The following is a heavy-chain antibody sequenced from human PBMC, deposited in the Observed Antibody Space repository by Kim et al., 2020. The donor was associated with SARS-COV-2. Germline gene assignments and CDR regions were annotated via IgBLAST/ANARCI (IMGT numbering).Heavy chain of an antibody. CDR3: AIFGYSYGYSYGEIDY. Sequence: GGSLRLSCAASGFTFSSYSMNWVRQAPGKGLEWVSSISSSSSYIYYADSVKGRFTISRDNAKNSLYLQMNSLRAEDTAVYYCAIFGYSYGYSYGEIDYWGQGTLVTVSS. CDR1: GFTFSSYS. CDR2: ISSSSSYI. J-gene: IGHJ4*02. V-gene: IGHV3-21*01. D-gene: IGHD5-18*01.